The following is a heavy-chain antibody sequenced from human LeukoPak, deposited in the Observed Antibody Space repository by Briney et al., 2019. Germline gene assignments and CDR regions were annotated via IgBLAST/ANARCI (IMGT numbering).Heavy chain of an antibody. CDR3: ARYYDFWSGYYINAFDI. V-gene: IGHV3-48*01. D-gene: IGHD3-3*01. Sequence: PGGSLRLSCAASGFTFSSYSMNWVRQAPGKGLEWVSYISSSSSTIYYADSVKGRFTISRDNAKNSLYLQMNSLRAEDTAVYYCARYYDFWSGYYINAFDIWGQGTMVTVSS. CDR1: GFTFSSYS. CDR2: ISSSSSTI. J-gene: IGHJ3*02.